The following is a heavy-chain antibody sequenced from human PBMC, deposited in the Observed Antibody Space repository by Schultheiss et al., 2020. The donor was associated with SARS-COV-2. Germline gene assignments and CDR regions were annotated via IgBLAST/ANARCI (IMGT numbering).Heavy chain of an antibody. CDR1: GFTFSSYG. D-gene: IGHD4-11*01. CDR2: ISYDGSNK. J-gene: IGHJ6*02. Sequence: GKSLKISCAASGFTFSSYGMHWVRQAPGKGLEWVAVISYDGSNKYYADSVKGRFTISRDNSKNTLYLQMNSLRAEDTAVYYCAKDKSNSQPYYYYGMDVWGQGTTVTVSS. V-gene: IGHV3-30*18. CDR3: AKDKSNSQPYYYYGMDV.